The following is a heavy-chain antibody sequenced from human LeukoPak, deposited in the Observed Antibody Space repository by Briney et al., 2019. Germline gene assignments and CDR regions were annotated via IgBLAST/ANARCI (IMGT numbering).Heavy chain of an antibody. J-gene: IGHJ5*02. CDR2: INPSGGST. V-gene: IGHV1-46*01. D-gene: IGHD1-26*01. CDR3: ARDNSVGDNAWWFDP. Sequence: HWVRQAPGQGLEWMGIINPSGGSTSYAQKFQGRVTMTRDMSTSTDYMELSSLRSEDTAIYYCARDNSVGDNAWWFDPWGQGTLVTVSS.